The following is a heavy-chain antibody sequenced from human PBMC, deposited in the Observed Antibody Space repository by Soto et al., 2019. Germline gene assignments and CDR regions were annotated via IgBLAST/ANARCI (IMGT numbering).Heavy chain of an antibody. CDR2: INPNGGSR. J-gene: IGHJ4*02. CDR1: GYTFIHYY. V-gene: IGHV1-46*01. Sequence: QVQLVQSGAEVKKPGASVKVSCKASGYTFIHYYIHWVRQAPGQGLEWMAIINPNGGSRNFAQKFRGRITVASDTSTTTVSVELTSLGSDDTAVYFCARSLLQGDFWGQGTLVTVSS. CDR3: ARSLLQGDF. D-gene: IGHD2-21*01.